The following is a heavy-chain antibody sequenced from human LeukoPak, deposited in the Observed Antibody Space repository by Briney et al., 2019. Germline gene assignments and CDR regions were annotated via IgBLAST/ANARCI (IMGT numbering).Heavy chain of an antibody. D-gene: IGHD2-21*02. V-gene: IGHV1-8*01. J-gene: IGHJ4*02. Sequence: RASVKVSCKASGYTFTSDDINWVRQATGQGLEWMGWVNPNSGNTGYAQKFQGRVTMTTDTSISTAYMELSSLRSEDTAMYYCARASKTVMVTAIKDYYFEYWGQGTLVTVSS. CDR1: GYTFTSDD. CDR3: ARASKTVMVTAIKDYYFEY. CDR2: VNPNSGNT.